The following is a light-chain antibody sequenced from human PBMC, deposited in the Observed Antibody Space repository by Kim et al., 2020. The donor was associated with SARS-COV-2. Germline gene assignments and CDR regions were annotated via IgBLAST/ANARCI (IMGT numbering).Light chain of an antibody. CDR2: YDS. V-gene: IGLV3-21*04. J-gene: IGLJ1*01. Sequence: PGKEGRITCGGNNIGSKSVHWYQRKPGQAPVLVIYYDSDRPSGIPERFSGSNSGNTATLTISRVEAGDEADYYCQVWDSSSDHLYVFGTGTKVTVL. CDR1: NIGSKS. CDR3: QVWDSSSDHLYV.